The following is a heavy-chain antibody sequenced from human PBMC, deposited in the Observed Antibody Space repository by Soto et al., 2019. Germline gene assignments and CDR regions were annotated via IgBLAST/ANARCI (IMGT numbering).Heavy chain of an antibody. V-gene: IGHV3-30-3*01. CDR1: GFTFSSYA. D-gene: IGHD3-3*01. J-gene: IGHJ4*02. Sequence: QVQLVESGGGVVQPGRSLRLSCAASGFTFSSYAMHWVRQAPGKGLEWVAVISYDGSNKYYADSVKGRFTISRDNSKNTLYLQMNSLGAEDTAVYYCARDHAIFGVVPRLYPVDYWGQGTLVTVSS. CDR2: ISYDGSNK. CDR3: ARDHAIFGVVPRLYPVDY.